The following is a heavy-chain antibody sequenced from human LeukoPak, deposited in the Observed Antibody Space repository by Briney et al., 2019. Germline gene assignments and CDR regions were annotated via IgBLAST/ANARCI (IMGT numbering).Heavy chain of an antibody. V-gene: IGHV3-53*01. D-gene: IGHD1-26*01. CDR3: ARESGSYLQ. CDR1: GFTVSTNY. J-gene: IGHJ4*02. Sequence: GGSLRLSCAASGFTVSTNYMTWVRQAPGRGLDWVSIINTGGYTYYIDSVKGRFTISRDKSKNTLYLQMTFLNVEDTAVYYCARESGSYLQWGQGTLVTVSS. CDR2: INTGGYT.